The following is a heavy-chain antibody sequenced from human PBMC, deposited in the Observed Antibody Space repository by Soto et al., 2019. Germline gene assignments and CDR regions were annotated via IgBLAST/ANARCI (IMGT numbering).Heavy chain of an antibody. D-gene: IGHD2-2*01. Sequence: QVQLQESGPGLVKPSQTLSLTCTVSGGSISSGGYYWSWIRQHPGKGLEGIGYIYYSGSTYYNPSLKSRVTISVDTSKNQFSLKLSSVIAADTAVYYCAAQSGDIVVVPAATPIDYWGQGTLVTVSS. CDR3: AAQSGDIVVVPAATPIDY. CDR1: GGSISSGGYY. J-gene: IGHJ4*02. V-gene: IGHV4-31*03. CDR2: IYYSGST.